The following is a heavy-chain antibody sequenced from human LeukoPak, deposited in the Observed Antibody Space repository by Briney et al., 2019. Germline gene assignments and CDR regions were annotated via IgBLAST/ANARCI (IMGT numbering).Heavy chain of an antibody. CDR3: ARDQGLGYSNCVWFDP. V-gene: IGHV4-59*01. D-gene: IGHD4-11*01. CDR1: GGSISSYY. CDR2: IYYSGST. Sequence: SETLSLTCTVSGGSISSYYWSWIRQPPGKGLEWIGYIYYSGSTNYNPSLKSRDTISVDTSKNQFSLKLSSVTAADTAVYYCARDQGLGYSNCVWFDPWGQGTLVTVSS. J-gene: IGHJ5*02.